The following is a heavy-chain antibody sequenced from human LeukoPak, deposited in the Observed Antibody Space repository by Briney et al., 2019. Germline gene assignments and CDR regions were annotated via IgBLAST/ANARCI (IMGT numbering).Heavy chain of an antibody. V-gene: IGHV3-21*01. CDR1: GFPFSSYN. J-gene: IGHJ4*02. CDR3: ARDPEFGFDTSGYYYFDY. CDR2: ISSSSSYI. Sequence: GGSLRLSCAASGFPFSSYNMHWVRHAPGKGLEWLSCISSSSSYIYYAESIKGRFTISRDNAKNSLFPQLNSLRDDDTAVYYCARDPEFGFDTSGYYYFDYWGQGALVTVSS. D-gene: IGHD3-3*01.